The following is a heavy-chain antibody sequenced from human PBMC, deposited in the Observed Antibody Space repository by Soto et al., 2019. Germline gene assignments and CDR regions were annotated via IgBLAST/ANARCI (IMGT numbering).Heavy chain of an antibody. CDR1: EFTFSSYA. D-gene: IGHD3-22*01. Sequence: GGSLRLSCAASEFTFSSYAMSWVRQAPGKGLEWVSAISGSGGSTYYADSVKGRFTISRDNSKNTLYLQMNSLRAEDTAVYYCAIGQYYYDSSGYDYFDYWGQGTLVTVSS. V-gene: IGHV3-23*01. J-gene: IGHJ4*02. CDR2: ISGSGGST. CDR3: AIGQYYYDSSGYDYFDY.